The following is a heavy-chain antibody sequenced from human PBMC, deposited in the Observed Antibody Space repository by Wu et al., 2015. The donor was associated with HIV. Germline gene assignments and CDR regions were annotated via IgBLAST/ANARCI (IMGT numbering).Heavy chain of an antibody. V-gene: IGHV1-2*02. D-gene: IGHD3-10*01. CDR3: ARAPSYYYGSGSYYFDY. CDR1: GYTFTAFY. CDR2: INPINGAT. Sequence: QVQLVQSGAEMKKPGASVKVSCKASGYTFTAFYIHWVRQAPGQGLEWMGWINPINGATIYAENFEGRVTLTRDTSTNTAYMELNSLRSDDTALYYCARAPSYYYGSGSYYFDYWGQGTLVTVSS. J-gene: IGHJ4*02.